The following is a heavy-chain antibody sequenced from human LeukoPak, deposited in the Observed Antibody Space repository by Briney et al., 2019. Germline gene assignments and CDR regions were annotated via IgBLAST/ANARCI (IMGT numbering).Heavy chain of an antibody. J-gene: IGHJ4*02. CDR1: GFTFSSYA. Sequence: HPGRSLRLSCAASGFTFSSYAMHWVRQAPGKGLEWVAVISYDGSNKYYADSVKDRFTISRDKSKNTLYLQMNSLRAEDTAVYYCARDRLGYCSGGSCYPDYWGQGTLVTVSS. CDR2: ISYDGSNK. V-gene: IGHV3-30*01. CDR3: ARDRLGYCSGGSCYPDY. D-gene: IGHD2-15*01.